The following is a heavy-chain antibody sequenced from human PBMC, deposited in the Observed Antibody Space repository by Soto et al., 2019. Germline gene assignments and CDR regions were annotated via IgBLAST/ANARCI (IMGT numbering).Heavy chain of an antibody. J-gene: IGHJ3*02. D-gene: IGHD5-12*01. Sequence: QVQLQQWGAGLLKPSETLSLTCAVYGGSFSGYYWSWIRQPPGKGLEWIGEINHSGSTNYNPSLKSRVTISVDTSKNQFSLKLSSVPAADTAVYYCARGLGYNLGRYAFDIWGQGTMVTVSS. V-gene: IGHV4-34*01. CDR3: ARGLGYNLGRYAFDI. CDR1: GGSFSGYY. CDR2: INHSGST.